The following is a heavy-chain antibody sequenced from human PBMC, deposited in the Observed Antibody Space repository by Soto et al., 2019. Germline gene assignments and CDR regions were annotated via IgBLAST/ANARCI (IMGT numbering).Heavy chain of an antibody. CDR2: IYYSGST. CDR3: ARGRWFGELGIDY. V-gene: IGHV4-59*01. Sequence: PSETLSLTSTVSGGSISSYYWSWIRQPPGKGLEWIGYIYYSGSTNYNPSLKSRVTISVDTSKNQFSLKLSSVTAADTAVYYCARGRWFGELGIDYWGQGTLVTVSS. CDR1: GGSISSYY. D-gene: IGHD3-10*01. J-gene: IGHJ4*02.